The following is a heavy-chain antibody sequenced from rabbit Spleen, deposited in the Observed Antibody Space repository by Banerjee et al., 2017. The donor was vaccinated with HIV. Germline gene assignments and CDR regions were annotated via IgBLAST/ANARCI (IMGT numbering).Heavy chain of an antibody. CDR3: ARDAGSGAYIDGYFNL. J-gene: IGHJ4*01. D-gene: IGHD8-1*01. CDR1: GFSFSNNYY. CDR2: IYPGSFDST. V-gene: IGHV1S40*01. Sequence: QSLEESGGDLVQPEGSLTLTCTASGFSFSNNYYMCWVRQAPGKGLEWIACIYPGSFDSTVYASWAKGRFTISRTSSTTVTLQMTSLTVADTATYFCARDAGSGAYIDGYFNLWGPGTLVTVS.